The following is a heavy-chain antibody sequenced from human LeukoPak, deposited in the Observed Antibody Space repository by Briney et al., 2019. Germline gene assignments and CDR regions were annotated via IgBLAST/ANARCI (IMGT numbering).Heavy chain of an antibody. CDR3: ASGKGEVVPAE. Sequence: SVKVSCKASGGTFSSYAISWVRQAPGQGLEGMGGIIPIFGTANYAQKFQGRVTITTDESTSTAYMELSSLRSEDTAVYYCASGKGEVVPAEWGQGTLVTVSS. V-gene: IGHV1-69*05. CDR1: GGTFSSYA. J-gene: IGHJ4*02. D-gene: IGHD2-2*01. CDR2: IIPIFGTA.